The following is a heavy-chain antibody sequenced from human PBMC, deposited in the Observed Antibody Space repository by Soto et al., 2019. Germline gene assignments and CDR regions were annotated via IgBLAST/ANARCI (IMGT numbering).Heavy chain of an antibody. J-gene: IGHJ3*02. Sequence: ASVKVSCKASGGTFSSYAISWVRQAPGQGPEWLGWINPGSGNTKYSQKFQGRVTITRDTSATTAYMEVSSLRSEDTAVYYCARDSAVLGVAGITTNAFDMWGQGTVVTVSS. CDR3: ARDSAVLGVAGITTNAFDM. CDR2: INPGSGNT. CDR1: GGTFSSYA. V-gene: IGHV1-3*01. D-gene: IGHD6-19*01.